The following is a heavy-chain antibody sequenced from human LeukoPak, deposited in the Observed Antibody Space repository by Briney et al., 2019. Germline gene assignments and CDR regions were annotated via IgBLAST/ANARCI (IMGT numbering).Heavy chain of an antibody. D-gene: IGHD1-1*01. Sequence: GGSLTLSCTASGFPFSDYSMNWVRPAPGEGLEWISYIGISSGNTKYADSVKGRFTISADNARNSLYLQMNSLRVEDTAVYYCARDHNYAVDNWGQGTLVSVSS. V-gene: IGHV3-48*04. CDR1: GFPFSDYS. CDR3: ARDHNYAVDN. CDR2: IGISSGNT. J-gene: IGHJ4*02.